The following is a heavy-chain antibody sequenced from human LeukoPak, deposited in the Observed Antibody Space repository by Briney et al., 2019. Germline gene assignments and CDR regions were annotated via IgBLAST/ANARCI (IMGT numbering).Heavy chain of an antibody. D-gene: IGHD6-25*01. Sequence: SETLSLTCAVYGGSFSGYYWSWIRQPPGKGLEWIGYIYYSGSTNYNPSLKSRVTISADTSKNQFSLKLSSVTAADTAVYYCARDRRLASFDYGGQGTLVTVSS. V-gene: IGHV4-59*01. CDR3: ARDRRLASFDY. J-gene: IGHJ4*02. CDR2: IYYSGST. CDR1: GGSFSGYY.